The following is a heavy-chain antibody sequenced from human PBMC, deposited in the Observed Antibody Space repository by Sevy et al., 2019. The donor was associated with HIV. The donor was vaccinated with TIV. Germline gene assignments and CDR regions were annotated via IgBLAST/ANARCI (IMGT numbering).Heavy chain of an antibody. CDR3: ARGVGQQLILQLIDQ. CDR2: IYYSGNT. Sequence: SETLSLTCTVSGDSFSNYYWSWIRQPPGKGLEWIGYIYYSGNTRYNPSLKSRVTMSIDTSKTQFSLKLSSVTAADTSVYYCARGVGQQLILQLIDQWGQGTLVTVSS. D-gene: IGHD6-13*01. V-gene: IGHV4-59*01. CDR1: GDSFSNYY. J-gene: IGHJ4*02.